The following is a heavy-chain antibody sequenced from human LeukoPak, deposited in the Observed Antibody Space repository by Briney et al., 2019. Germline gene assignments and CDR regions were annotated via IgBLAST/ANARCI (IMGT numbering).Heavy chain of an antibody. V-gene: IGHV4-59*08. CDR3: ARAYPTGGSRYPAFDY. Sequence: KPSETLSLTCTVSGGSISSYYWSWIRQPPGKGLEWIGYIYYSGSTYYNPSLKSRVTISVDTSKNQSSLKLSSVTAADAAVYYCARAYPTGGSRYPAFDYWGQGTLVTVSS. J-gene: IGHJ4*02. D-gene: IGHD2-8*02. CDR1: GGSISSYY. CDR2: IYYSGST.